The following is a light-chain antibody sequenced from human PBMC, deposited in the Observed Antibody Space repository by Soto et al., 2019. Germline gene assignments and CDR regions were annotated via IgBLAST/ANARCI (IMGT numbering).Light chain of an antibody. V-gene: IGLV2-14*01. CDR3: CSYTRSGTLI. Sequence: QSVLTQPASVSGSPGQSITISCVGTSGDIGDYNYVSWYQQHSGKVPKVIIYDVSNRPSGVSYRFSGAKSGNTASLTVSGLQAEDEADDYCCSYTRSGTLIFGTGTKVTVL. J-gene: IGLJ1*01. CDR2: DVS. CDR1: SGDIGDYNY.